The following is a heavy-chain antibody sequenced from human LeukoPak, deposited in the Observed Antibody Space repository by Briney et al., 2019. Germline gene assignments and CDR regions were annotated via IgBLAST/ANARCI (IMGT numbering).Heavy chain of an antibody. CDR1: GGSISSSSYY. D-gene: IGHD1/OR15-1a*01. CDR2: IYYSGST. CDR3: ARNVQRTTPRGPFDY. J-gene: IGHJ4*02. V-gene: IGHV4-39*07. Sequence: PSETLSLTCTVSGGSISSSSYYWGWIRQPPGKGLEWIGSIYYSGSTYYNPSLKSRVTISVDTSKNQFSLKLSSVTAADTAVYYCARNVQRTTPRGPFDYWGQGTLVTVSS.